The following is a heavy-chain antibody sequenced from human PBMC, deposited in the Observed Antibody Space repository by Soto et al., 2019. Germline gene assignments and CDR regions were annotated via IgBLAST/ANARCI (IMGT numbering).Heavy chain of an antibody. CDR2: INHSGST. CDR3: ARATPRQLRYFDWLPNYYYYGMDV. CDR1: GGSFSGYY. Sequence: SEPLSLTCAVYGGSFSGYYWSWIRQPPGKGLEWIGGINHSGSTNYNPSLKSRVTISVDTSKNQFSLKLSSVTAADTAVYYCARATPRQLRYFDWLPNYYYYGMDVWGQGTTVTVSX. V-gene: IGHV4-34*01. D-gene: IGHD3-9*01. J-gene: IGHJ6*02.